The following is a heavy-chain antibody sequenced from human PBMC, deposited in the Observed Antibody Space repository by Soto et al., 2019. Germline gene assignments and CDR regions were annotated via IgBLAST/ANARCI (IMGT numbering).Heavy chain of an antibody. CDR1: GYPISSGYY. D-gene: IGHD5-12*01. Sequence: SETLSLTCAVSGYPISSGYYWGWIRQPPGKGLEWIGIIHHSGSTYYNPSLRSRITISVDTSKNQLSLKMPSVTAADTAVYYCARSSGYVPGGYWGQGILVTVSS. CDR3: ARSSGYVPGGY. J-gene: IGHJ4*02. CDR2: IHHSGST. V-gene: IGHV4-38-2*01.